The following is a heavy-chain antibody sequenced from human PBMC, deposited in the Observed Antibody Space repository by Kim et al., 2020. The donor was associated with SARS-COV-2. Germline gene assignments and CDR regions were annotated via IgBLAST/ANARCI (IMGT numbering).Heavy chain of an antibody. J-gene: IGHJ6*02. CDR3: ARDSPIWFGEFRNGMDV. Sequence: GGSLRLSCAASGFTFSSYSMNWVRQAPGKGLEWVSYISSSSSTIYYADSVKGRFTISRDNAKNSLYLQMNSLRDEDTAVYYCARDSPIWFGEFRNGMDVWGQGTTVTVSS. V-gene: IGHV3-48*02. CDR2: ISSSSSTI. D-gene: IGHD3-10*01. CDR1: GFTFSSYS.